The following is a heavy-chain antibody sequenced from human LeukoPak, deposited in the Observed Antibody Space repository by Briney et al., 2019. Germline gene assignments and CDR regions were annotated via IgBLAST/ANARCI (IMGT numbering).Heavy chain of an antibody. D-gene: IGHD3-3*01. CDR3: ARGGRFLEWLLEFDP. V-gene: IGHV4-59*01. Sequence: SETLSLTCTVSGGSISSYYWSWIRQPPGKGLEWIGYIYYSGSTNYNPSLKSRVTISVDTSKYQFSLKLSSVTAADTAVYYCARGGRFLEWLLEFDPWGQGTLVTVSS. CDR2: IYYSGST. CDR1: GGSISSYY. J-gene: IGHJ5*02.